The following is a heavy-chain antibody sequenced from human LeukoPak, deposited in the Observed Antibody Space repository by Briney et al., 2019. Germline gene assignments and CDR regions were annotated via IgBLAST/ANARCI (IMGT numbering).Heavy chain of an antibody. CDR1: GYTFTSYG. V-gene: IGHV1-18*01. CDR3: ARLPGYEGAIDFDY. CDR2: ISAYNGNT. Sequence: ASVKVSCKASGYTFTSYGIGWVRQAPGQGLEWMGWISAYNGNTNYAQKLQGRVTMTTDTSTSTAYMELRSLRSDDTAVYYCARLPGYEGAIDFDYWGQGTLVTVSS. D-gene: IGHD1-26*01. J-gene: IGHJ4*02.